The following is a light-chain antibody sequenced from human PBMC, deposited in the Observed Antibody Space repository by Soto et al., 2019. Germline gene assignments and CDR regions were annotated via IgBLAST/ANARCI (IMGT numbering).Light chain of an antibody. Sequence: IVLTKSPGTLSLSPGERATLSCRASQSFSSSYLAWYQQKPGRPPRLLIYGASSRATGIPDRFSGSGSGTDFTLTISRLEAEDFAGYYCQQYGSSPGTFGQGTKVDI. CDR1: QSFSSSY. CDR3: QQYGSSPGT. V-gene: IGKV3-20*01. J-gene: IGKJ1*01. CDR2: GAS.